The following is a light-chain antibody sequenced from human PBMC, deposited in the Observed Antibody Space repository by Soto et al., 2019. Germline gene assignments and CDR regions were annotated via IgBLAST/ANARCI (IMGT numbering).Light chain of an antibody. CDR1: QSVSSN. J-gene: IGKJ1*01. Sequence: EIVMTQSPATLSVSPGERATLSCRASQSVSSNLAWYQQKPGQAPRLLIFGASTRATGIPARFSGSGSGTDFTLTISSLQSVDFAVYYCQQYGSSPETFXQGTKVDIK. V-gene: IGKV3-15*01. CDR3: QQYGSSPET. CDR2: GAS.